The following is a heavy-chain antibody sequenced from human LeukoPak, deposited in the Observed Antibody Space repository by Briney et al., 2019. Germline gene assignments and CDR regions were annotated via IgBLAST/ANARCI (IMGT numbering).Heavy chain of an antibody. CDR2: IYYSGST. V-gene: IGHV4-31*02. J-gene: IGHJ4*02. CDR1: GFTFSSYA. D-gene: IGHD4-17*01. CDR3: AREATVARFDY. Sequence: LRLSCAASGFTFSSYAMSWVRQPPGKGLEWIGYIYYSGSTYYNPSLKSRLTISADTSKNQFSLKLSSVTAADTAVYYCAREATVARFDYWGQGTLVTVSS.